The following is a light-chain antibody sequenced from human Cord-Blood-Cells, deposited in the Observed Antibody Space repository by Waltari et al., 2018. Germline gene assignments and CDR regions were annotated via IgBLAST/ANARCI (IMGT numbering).Light chain of an antibody. CDR3: QAADSSGTYVV. CDR2: KDS. CDR1: ALPKQY. J-gene: IGLJ2*01. Sequence: SYELTQPPSVSVSPGQTARITCSGDALPKQYAYWYQQKPGQAPVLGIYKDSERPSGVPERFSGSSSGTTVTLTISGVQAEDEADYYCQAADSSGTYVVFGGGTNLTVL. V-gene: IGLV3-25*03.